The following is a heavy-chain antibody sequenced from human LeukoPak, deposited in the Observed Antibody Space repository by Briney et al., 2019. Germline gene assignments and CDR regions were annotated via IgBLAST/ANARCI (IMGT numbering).Heavy chain of an antibody. J-gene: IGHJ3*02. Sequence: SETLSLTCTVSGGSITSYYWSWIRQPPGKGLEWIGYISYSGSTNYNPSLKSRVTMSLDTSKNQFSLKLSSVTAADTAVYYCVRVAKWRTDAFDIWGQGTMVTVSS. CDR1: GGSITSYY. V-gene: IGHV4-59*01. CDR2: ISYSGST. D-gene: IGHD2-8*01. CDR3: VRVAKWRTDAFDI.